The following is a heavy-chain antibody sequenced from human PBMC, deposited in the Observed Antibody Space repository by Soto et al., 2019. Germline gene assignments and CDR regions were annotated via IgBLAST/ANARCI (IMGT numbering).Heavy chain of an antibody. CDR2: ISSSGSTI. J-gene: IGHJ6*02. CDR1: GFTFSSYE. V-gene: IGHV3-48*03. CDR3: ARDRSADYYYYGMDV. Sequence: PGGSLRLSCAASGFTFSSYEMNWVRQAPGKGLEWVSYISSSGSTIYYADSVKGRFTISRDNAKNSLYLQMNSLKAEDTAVYYCARDRSADYYYYGMDVWGQGTTVTVSS.